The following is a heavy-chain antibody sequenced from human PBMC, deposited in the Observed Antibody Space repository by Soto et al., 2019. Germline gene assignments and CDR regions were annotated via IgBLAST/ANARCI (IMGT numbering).Heavy chain of an antibody. Sequence: ASVKVSCKASGYSFSSYVIHWMRQAPGQSREWMGWINPGNFNTKYSPKFQGRLTITRDTFANTVYMELRSLRSDDTAVYYCARGSSFPGEKEKNFDYWGQGTLVTVSS. CDR3: ARGSSFPGEKEKNFDY. CDR1: GYSFSSYV. V-gene: IGHV1-3*01. D-gene: IGHD6-6*01. J-gene: IGHJ4*02. CDR2: INPGNFNT.